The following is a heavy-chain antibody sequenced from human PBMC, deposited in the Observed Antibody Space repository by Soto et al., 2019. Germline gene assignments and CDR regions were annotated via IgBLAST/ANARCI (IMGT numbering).Heavy chain of an antibody. Sequence: QVQLQESGPGLVKPSQTLSLTCDVSGDSISSGGHYWIWIRQHPGKGLEWIGYIYYTGSTTYNPSLKSRVTISVDTSKNQFSLKLTSVTVADTAMYYCARSRRPRTIEVEPPPDYWGQGTLVTVSS. D-gene: IGHD2-15*01. CDR2: IYYTGST. J-gene: IGHJ4*02. CDR1: GDSISSGGHY. CDR3: ARSRRPRTIEVEPPPDY. V-gene: IGHV4-31*11.